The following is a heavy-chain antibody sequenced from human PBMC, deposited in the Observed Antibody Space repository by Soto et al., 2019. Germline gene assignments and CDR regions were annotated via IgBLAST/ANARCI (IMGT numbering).Heavy chain of an antibody. Sequence: GGSLRLSCAASGFTFSNYSMHWVRQVPGKGLEWVAVISYDGDSKYYADSVKGRFTISRDNSKNTLYLQMNSLRAEDTAVYYCASPFDAFDIWGQGTMVTVSS. CDR3: ASPFDAFDI. CDR1: GFTFSNYS. V-gene: IGHV3-30*03. J-gene: IGHJ3*02. CDR2: ISYDGDSK.